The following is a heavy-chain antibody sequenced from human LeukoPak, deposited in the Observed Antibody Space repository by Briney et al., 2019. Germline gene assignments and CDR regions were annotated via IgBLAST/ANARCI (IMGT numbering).Heavy chain of an antibody. CDR2: IYHSGST. CDR1: GGSISSYY. V-gene: IGHV4-39*01. D-gene: IGHD3/OR15-3a*01. Sequence: SETLSLTCTVSGGSISSYYWGWIRQPPGKGLEWIGSIYHSGSTYYNPSLKSRVTISIDTSKNQISLRLTSVTVTDTAMYYCARQTGSGLFTLPGGQGTLVTVSS. CDR3: ARQTGSGLFTLP. J-gene: IGHJ4*02.